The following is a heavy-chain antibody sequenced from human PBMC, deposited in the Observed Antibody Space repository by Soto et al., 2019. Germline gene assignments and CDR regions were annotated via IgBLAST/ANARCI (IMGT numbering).Heavy chain of an antibody. Sequence: GGSLRLSCAASGFTFSDYHMSWIRQAPGRGLEWVSYISSSGTTIYYADSVKGRFTISRDNAKNSLYLQMNSLRAEDTAVYYCAGGSSSWYSYYYMDVWGKGTTVTVSS. J-gene: IGHJ6*03. CDR1: GFTFSDYH. D-gene: IGHD6-13*01. CDR3: AGGSSSWYSYYYMDV. V-gene: IGHV3-11*01. CDR2: ISSSGTTI.